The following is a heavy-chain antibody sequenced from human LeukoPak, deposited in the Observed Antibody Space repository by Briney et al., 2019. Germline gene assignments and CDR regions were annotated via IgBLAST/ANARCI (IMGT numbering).Heavy chain of an antibody. J-gene: IGHJ4*02. CDR2: ISHDGGNK. D-gene: IGHD3-3*01. CDR1: GFTFSSYT. CDR3: ARGHDFWNGYYTVDFDF. V-gene: IGHV3-30-3*01. Sequence: GGSLRLSCAASGFTFSSYTMHWVRQAPDKGLEWVAVISHDGGNKYYADSVEGRFTISRDNAKDTLYLQINSLRAEDTAVYYCARGHDFWNGYYTVDFDFRGQGALVTVSS.